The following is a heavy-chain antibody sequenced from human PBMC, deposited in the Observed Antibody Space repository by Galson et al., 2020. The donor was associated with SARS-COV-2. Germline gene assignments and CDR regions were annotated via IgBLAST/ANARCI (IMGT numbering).Heavy chain of an antibody. D-gene: IGHD3-10*01. V-gene: IGHV3-11*01. CDR3: ARAGGPPYYYYYMDV. Sequence: GESLKISCAASGFTFSDYYMSWIRQAPGKGLEWVSYISSSGSTIYYADSVKGQFTISRDNAKNSLYLQMNSLRAEDTAVYYCARAGGPPYYYYYMDVWGKGTTVTVSS. CDR1: GFTFSDYY. CDR2: ISSSGSTI. J-gene: IGHJ6*03.